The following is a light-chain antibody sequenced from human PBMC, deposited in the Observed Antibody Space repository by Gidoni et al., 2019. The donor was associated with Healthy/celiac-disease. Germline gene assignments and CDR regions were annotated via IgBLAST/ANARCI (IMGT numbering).Light chain of an antibody. CDR2: DAS. J-gene: IGKJ4*01. CDR3: QQFNSYHR. V-gene: IGKV1-13*02. CDR1: QGISSS. Sequence: IQLTQSPSSLSASVGDRVTITCRASQGISSSLAWYQQKPGKAPKLLIYDASSLESGVPSRFSGSGSGTDFTLTISSLQNEDVANYYCQQFNSYHRFXGXTKVEIK.